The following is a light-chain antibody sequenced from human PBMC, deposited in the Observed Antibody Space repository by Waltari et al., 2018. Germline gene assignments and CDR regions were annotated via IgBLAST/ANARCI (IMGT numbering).Light chain of an antibody. CDR3: AAWDDSLYWV. V-gene: IGLV1-47*01. CDR1: SSNIGINY. CDR2: GNN. J-gene: IGLJ3*02. Sequence: QSVLTQPPSASGTPGQRVTISCSGSSSNIGINYVYWYQQLPGTPPKLLIYGNNQRPSGVPDRFSGSQSGTSASLAINGLRSEDEADYYCAAWDDSLYWVFGGGTKLTVL.